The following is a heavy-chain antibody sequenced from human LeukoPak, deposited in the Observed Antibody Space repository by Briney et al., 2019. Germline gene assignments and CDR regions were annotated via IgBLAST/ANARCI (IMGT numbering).Heavy chain of an antibody. D-gene: IGHD2-8*02. J-gene: IGHJ4*02. Sequence: GGSLRLSCAASGFIFSSYWMSWVRQAPGKGLEWVANIKQDVSEKYYVDSVKGRFTISRDNAKNTLYLQMNSLRAEDTAVYYCVRDTGTSEYYFDYWGQGTLVTVSS. CDR3: VRDTGTSEYYFDY. CDR2: IKQDVSEK. CDR1: GFIFSSYW. V-gene: IGHV3-7*01.